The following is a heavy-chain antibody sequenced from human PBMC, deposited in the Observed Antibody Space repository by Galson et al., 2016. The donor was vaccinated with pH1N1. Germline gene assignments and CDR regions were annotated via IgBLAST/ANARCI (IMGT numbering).Heavy chain of an antibody. J-gene: IGHJ4*02. Sequence: ETLSPTCTVSGGSISTSSYYWGWIRQAPGKGLEWIGSIYYNGYDFYNPSLKSRLAISIDTSKNQFSLHLSSVTAAETAVYYCARHGVPLSSSSFVLDSWGQGTLVTVSS. CDR2: IYYNGYD. CDR3: ARHGVPLSSSSFVLDS. V-gene: IGHV4-39*01. CDR1: GGSISTSSYY. D-gene: IGHD6-6*01.